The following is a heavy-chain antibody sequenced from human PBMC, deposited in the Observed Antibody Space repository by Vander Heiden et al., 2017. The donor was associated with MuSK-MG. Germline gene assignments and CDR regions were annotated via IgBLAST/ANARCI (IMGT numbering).Heavy chain of an antibody. J-gene: IGHJ5*02. V-gene: IGHV1-2*02. D-gene: IGHD3-3*01. Sequence: QVQLVQSGAEVKKPGASVKVSCKASGYTVTGSYLHWVRQAPGQGLEWMGWINPNSGGTNYAQKFQGRVTMTRDTSISTAYMELSRLRSDDTAVYYCARFGNHITIFGVVGWFDPWGQGTLVTVSS. CDR1: GYTVTGSY. CDR2: INPNSGGT. CDR3: ARFGNHITIFGVVGWFDP.